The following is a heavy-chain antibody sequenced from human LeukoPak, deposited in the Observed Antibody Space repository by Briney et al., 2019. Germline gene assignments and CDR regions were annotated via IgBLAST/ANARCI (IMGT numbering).Heavy chain of an antibody. D-gene: IGHD6-19*01. Sequence: GGSLLLSCAASGFTFSSYAMSWVRPAPGKGLEWVSAISGSGGSTYYADSVKGRFTISRDNSKNTLYLQMNSLRAEDTAVYYCAKLAAWLVMGYFDYWGQGTLVTVSS. CDR1: GFTFSSYA. CDR2: ISGSGGST. V-gene: IGHV3-23*01. J-gene: IGHJ4*02. CDR3: AKLAAWLVMGYFDY.